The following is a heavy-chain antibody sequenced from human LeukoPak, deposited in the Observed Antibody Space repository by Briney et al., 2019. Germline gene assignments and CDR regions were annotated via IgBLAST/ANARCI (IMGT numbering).Heavy chain of an antibody. D-gene: IGHD2-21*02. Sequence: GGSLRLSCAASGFTFNNYGMHWVRQAPGKGLEWVTLIQPDGNDKYYADSAKGRFTASRDNSKNTLYLQLNSLRAEDTAVYYCAKRDAVTEFDYWGQGTLVTVSS. CDR2: IQPDGNDK. CDR1: GFTFNNYG. J-gene: IGHJ4*02. V-gene: IGHV3-30*02. CDR3: AKRDAVTEFDY.